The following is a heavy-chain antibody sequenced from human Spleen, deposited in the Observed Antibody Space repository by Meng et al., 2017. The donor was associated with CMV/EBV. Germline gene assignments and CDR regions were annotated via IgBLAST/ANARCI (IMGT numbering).Heavy chain of an antibody. D-gene: IGHD6-6*01. CDR3: LTYTSSSHSFGP. J-gene: IGHJ5*02. CDR2: INSHSGAT. V-gene: IGHV1-2*02. CDR1: GNTPTADF. Sequence: CKASGNTPTADFMFWVRQAPRQGLKWMGWINSHSGATQYAQKFQGRVTMTRDTSISTVYMDLSSLRSDDTADYYCLTYTSSSHSFGPWGQGTLVTVSS.